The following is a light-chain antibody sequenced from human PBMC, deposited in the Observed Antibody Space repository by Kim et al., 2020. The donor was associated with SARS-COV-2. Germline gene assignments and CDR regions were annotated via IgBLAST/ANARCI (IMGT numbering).Light chain of an antibody. V-gene: IGLV3-9*01. J-gene: IGLJ1*01. Sequence: SVALGQTARITCGGNNNGSKNVHWYQQKPGQAPVLVIYRDSNRPSGIPERFSGSNSGNTVTLTISRAQAGDEADYYCQVWDSSTGVFGTGTKVTVL. CDR2: RDS. CDR3: QVWDSSTGV. CDR1: NNGSKN.